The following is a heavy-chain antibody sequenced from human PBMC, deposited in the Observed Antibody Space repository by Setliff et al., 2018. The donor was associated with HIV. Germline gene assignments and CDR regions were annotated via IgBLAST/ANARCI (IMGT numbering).Heavy chain of an antibody. J-gene: IGHJ4*02. CDR1: GFTFSNFA. CDR3: AKDRITGYYNFWSGPNFDY. V-gene: IGHV3-23*01. D-gene: IGHD3-3*01. CDR2: ISGGGGKT. Sequence: GGSLRLSCAASGFTFSNFAMSWVRQAPGKGLEWVSAISGGGGKTDYADSVKGRFTISRDNSKNTLYLQMNSLRADGTAVYYCAKDRITGYYNFWSGPNFDYWGQGTLVTVSS.